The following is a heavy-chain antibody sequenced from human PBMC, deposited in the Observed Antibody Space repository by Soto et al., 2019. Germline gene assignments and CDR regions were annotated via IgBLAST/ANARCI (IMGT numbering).Heavy chain of an antibody. D-gene: IGHD2-8*01. J-gene: IGHJ4*01. CDR2: ISSSGSNI. CDR1: GFTFSSYE. V-gene: IGHV3-48*03. CDR3: VKDMGPCCEWSHYFEF. Sequence: PGGSLRLSCAASGFTFSSYEMNCVRQAPGKGLEWVSYISSSGSNIYYADSVKSRFTISRDNAKNTVYILMNSLIYEETAVYYCVKDMGPCCEWSHYFEFWGCGIKLTLSS.